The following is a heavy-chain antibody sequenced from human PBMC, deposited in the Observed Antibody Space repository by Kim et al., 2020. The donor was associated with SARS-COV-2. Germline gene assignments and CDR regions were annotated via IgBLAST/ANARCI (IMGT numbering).Heavy chain of an antibody. CDR1: GYSISSGYY. V-gene: IGHV4-38-2*02. CDR3: ARDRYFDWLPSGWFDP. CDR2: IYHSGST. D-gene: IGHD3-9*01. J-gene: IGHJ5*02. Sequence: SETLSLTCTVSGYSISSGYYWGWIRQPPGKGLEWIGSIYHSGSTYYNPSLKSRVTISVDTSKNQFSLKLSSVTAADTAVYYCARDRYFDWLPSGWFDPWGQGTLVTVSS.